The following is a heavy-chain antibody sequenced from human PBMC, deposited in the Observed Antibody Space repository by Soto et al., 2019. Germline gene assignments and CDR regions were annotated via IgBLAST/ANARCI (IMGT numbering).Heavy chain of an antibody. V-gene: IGHV3-49*03. CDR1: GFTFGAYA. D-gene: IGHD3-10*01. Sequence: EVQLVESGGDLVQPGRSLRLSCTASGFTFGAYAMGWFRQAPGKGLEWVGFIRIKAYGGTTEYAASVKGRFTISWDDSVSIAYLQMNSLKTEDTGVYYCARESGPITKIGGDVDVWGKGTTVTVSS. CDR3: ARESGPITKIGGDVDV. J-gene: IGHJ6*04. CDR2: IRIKAYGGTT.